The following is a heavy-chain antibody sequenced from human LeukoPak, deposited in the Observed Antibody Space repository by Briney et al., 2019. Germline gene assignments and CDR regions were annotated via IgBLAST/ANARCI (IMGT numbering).Heavy chain of an antibody. D-gene: IGHD3-9*01. CDR2: IHWNGGST. CDR3: ARSSYYDILTGGFDY. V-gene: IGHV3-20*04. CDR1: GFTFDDYG. J-gene: IGHJ4*02. Sequence: GGSLRLSCAASGFTFDDYGMSWVRQAPGKGLEWVSGIHWNGGSTGYADSVKGRFTISRDNAKNSLYLQMNSLRAEDTALYYCARSSYYDILTGGFDYWGQGTLVTVSS.